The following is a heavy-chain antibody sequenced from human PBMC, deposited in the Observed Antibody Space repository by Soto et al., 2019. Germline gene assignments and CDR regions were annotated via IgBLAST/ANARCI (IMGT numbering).Heavy chain of an antibody. CDR1: GFSLRTDAVG. D-gene: IGHD6-13*01. CDR2: IYWNGEK. V-gene: IGHV2-5*01. J-gene: IGHJ4*02. CDR3: AHRIAAPGRTLDY. Sequence: QITLNESGPTLVRPTQTLTLTCTVSGFSLRTDAVGVAWIRQSPGKALEWLGIIYWNGEKRYKSSLQTRLTITRDTSKNQVVLTMTDMAPLDTATYFCAHRIAAPGRTLDYWGQGVLVTVSS.